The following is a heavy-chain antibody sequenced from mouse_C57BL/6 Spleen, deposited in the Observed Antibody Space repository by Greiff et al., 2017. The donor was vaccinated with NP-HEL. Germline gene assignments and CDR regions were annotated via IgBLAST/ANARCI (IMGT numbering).Heavy chain of an antibody. Sequence: EVQLVESGPELVKPGASVKISCKASGYSFTGYYMNWVKQSPEKSLEWIGEINPSTGGTTYNQKFKAKATLTVDKSSSTAYMQLKSLTSEDSAVYYCARLPNYGSSYDWYFDVWGTGTTVTVSS. D-gene: IGHD1-1*01. CDR1: GYSFTGYY. V-gene: IGHV1-42*01. CDR2: INPSTGGT. CDR3: ARLPNYGSSYDWYFDV. J-gene: IGHJ1*03.